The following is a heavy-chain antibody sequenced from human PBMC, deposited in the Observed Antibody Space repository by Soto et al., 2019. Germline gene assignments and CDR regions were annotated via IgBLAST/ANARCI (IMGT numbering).Heavy chain of an antibody. CDR1: GFTFSNYG. Sequence: GESLKISCAASGFTFSNYGMHWVRQAPGKGLEWVAVIWYDGSNKYYADSVKGRFTISRDNSKNTLYLQMNSLRAEDTAVYYCARDSPLLDGHDAFDIWGQGTMVTVSS. J-gene: IGHJ3*02. V-gene: IGHV3-33*01. CDR3: ARDSPLLDGHDAFDI. CDR2: IWYDGSNK. D-gene: IGHD1-1*01.